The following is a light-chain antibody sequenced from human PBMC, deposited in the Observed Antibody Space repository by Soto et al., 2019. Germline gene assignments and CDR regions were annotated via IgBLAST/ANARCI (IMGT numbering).Light chain of an antibody. CDR2: KAS. J-gene: IGKJ1*01. CDR3: QQYNSYWT. Sequence: DIQMTQSPSTLSASVGDRVTITCRASQSISSWLAWYQQKPGKAPKLLIYKASSLESGVPSRFSGSGSGTELTLTISSLPLDDFETYYWQQYNSYWTFGQGTKVEIK. V-gene: IGKV1-5*03. CDR1: QSISSW.